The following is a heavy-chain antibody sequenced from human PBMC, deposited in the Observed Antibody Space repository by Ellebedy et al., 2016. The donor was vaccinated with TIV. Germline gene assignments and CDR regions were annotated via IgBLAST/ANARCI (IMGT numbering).Heavy chain of an antibody. CDR2: ISGTSTYI. D-gene: IGHD1-26*01. CDR1: GFTFSSYS. CDR3: ARDRLGAEHDY. J-gene: IGHJ4*02. V-gene: IGHV3-21*01. Sequence: GESLKISXAASGFTFSSYSMTWVRQAPGEGLEWVSSISGTSTYINYADSVKGRFTISRDNAKNSLYLQMNSLRAEDTAVYYCARDRLGAEHDYWGQGTLVTVSS.